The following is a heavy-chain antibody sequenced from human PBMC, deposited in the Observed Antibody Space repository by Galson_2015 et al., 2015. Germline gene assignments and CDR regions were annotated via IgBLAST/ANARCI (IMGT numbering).Heavy chain of an antibody. J-gene: IGHJ4*02. V-gene: IGHV3-23*01. CDR1: GFTFSDYA. D-gene: IGHD6-13*01. Sequence: SLRLSCAASGFTFSDYAMSWVRQAPGKGLEWVSSISYSGGLTYYADSVKGRFTISRDNSRNTLYLQMNSLRAEDTAVYYCARSAPYSSRWYYCDYWGQGTLVPVSS. CDR2: ISYSGGLT. CDR3: ARSAPYSSRWYYCDY.